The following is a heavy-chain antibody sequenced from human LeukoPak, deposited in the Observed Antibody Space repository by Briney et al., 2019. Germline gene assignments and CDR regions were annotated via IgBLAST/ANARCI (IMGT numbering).Heavy chain of an antibody. D-gene: IGHD4-11*01. Sequence: GASVKVSCKASGGTFSSYAISWVRQAPGQGLEWMGRIIPILGIANYVQKFQGRVTITADKSTSTAYMELSSLRSEDTAVYYCARATTVTSFDYWGQGTLVTVSS. V-gene: IGHV1-69*04. CDR2: IIPILGIA. CDR1: GGTFSSYA. J-gene: IGHJ4*02. CDR3: ARATTVTSFDY.